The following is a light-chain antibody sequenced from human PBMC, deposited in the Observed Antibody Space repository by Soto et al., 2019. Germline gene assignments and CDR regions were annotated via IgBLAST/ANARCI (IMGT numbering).Light chain of an antibody. Sequence: EIVLTQSPGTLSLSPGERATLSFRASQSVSSSYLAWYQQKPGQAPRLLIYGASSRATGIHDRFSGSGSGTDCTRTISRLEDDDVAVYYCQQYGSSPLTCGGGTKVEIK. CDR2: GAS. CDR3: QQYGSSPLT. J-gene: IGKJ4*01. CDR1: QSVSSSY. V-gene: IGKV3-20*01.